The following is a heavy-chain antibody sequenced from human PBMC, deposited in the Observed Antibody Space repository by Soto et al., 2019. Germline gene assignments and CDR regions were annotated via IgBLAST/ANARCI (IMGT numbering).Heavy chain of an antibody. CDR1: GGSIITGYYA. D-gene: IGHD3-10*01. V-gene: IGHV4-30-2*01. CDR2: IFLSGST. CDR3: ARGVLTMIRGVLRGTWFDP. Sequence: QLHLQESGSGQVKPSQTLSLTCAVSGGSIITGYYAWSWIRQPPGQGLEWIGSIFLSGSTEYDPSLKRRVTISLDKSKNQFSLELTSVTAADTAVYFCARGVLTMIRGVLRGTWFDPWGHGTLVTVSA. J-gene: IGHJ5*02.